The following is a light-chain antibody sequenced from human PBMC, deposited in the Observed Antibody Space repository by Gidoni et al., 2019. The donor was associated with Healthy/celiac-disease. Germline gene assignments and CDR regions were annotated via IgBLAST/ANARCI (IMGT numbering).Light chain of an antibody. CDR1: KLGDKY. CDR2: QDS. CDR3: QAWDSSTANVV. V-gene: IGLV3-1*01. J-gene: IGLJ2*01. Sequence: SYELTQPPSGTVSPGQTASLTCSGDKLGDKYACWYQQKPGQSPVLVIYQDSKRPSGIPERFSGSNSGNTATLTISGTQAMDEADYYCQAWDSSTANVVFGGGTKLTVL.